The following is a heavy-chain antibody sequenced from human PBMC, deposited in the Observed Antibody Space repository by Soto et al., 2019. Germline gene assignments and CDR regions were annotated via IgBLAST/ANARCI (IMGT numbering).Heavy chain of an antibody. D-gene: IGHD4-17*01. CDR2: ISGSGGNT. J-gene: IGHJ4*02. CDR1: GFTFSSYS. V-gene: IGHV3-23*01. CDR3: ARGNYGGFDY. Sequence: GGSLRLSCAASGFTFSSYSMNWVRQAPGKGLEWVSVISGSGGNTNYADSVKGRFTISRDNSKNTVFLQMNSLRADDTAVYYCARGNYGGFDYWGQGTLVTVSS.